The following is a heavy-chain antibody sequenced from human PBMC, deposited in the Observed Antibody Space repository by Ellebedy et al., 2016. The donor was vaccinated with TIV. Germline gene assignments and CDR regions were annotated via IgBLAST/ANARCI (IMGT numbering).Heavy chain of an antibody. V-gene: IGHV3-30*02. CDR1: GFTFSAYG. CDR3: AGLWFGDSPRDNSDY. J-gene: IGHJ4*02. Sequence: PGGSLRLSCAASGFTFSAYGMHWVRQAPGKGLEWVIYIRYDGSNKYYADSVKGRFTISRDNSKNTLFLEMNSLRAEDTAIYYCAGLWFGDSPRDNSDYWGRGTLVTVSS. CDR2: IRYDGSNK. D-gene: IGHD3-10*01.